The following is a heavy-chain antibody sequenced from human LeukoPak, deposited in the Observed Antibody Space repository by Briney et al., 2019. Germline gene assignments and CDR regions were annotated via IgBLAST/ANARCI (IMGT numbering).Heavy chain of an antibody. D-gene: IGHD3-10*01. V-gene: IGHV3-21*01. CDR2: ISSRSNYI. CDR3: ARVRAKSRYGELSIDY. Sequence: PGGSLRLSCAASGFTFSSYAMHWVRQAPGKGLEWVSSISSRSNYIYYADSMKGRFTISRDNAKNSLYLRMNSLRVEDTAVYYCARVRAKSRYGELSIDYWGQGTLVTVSS. CDR1: GFTFSSYA. J-gene: IGHJ4*02.